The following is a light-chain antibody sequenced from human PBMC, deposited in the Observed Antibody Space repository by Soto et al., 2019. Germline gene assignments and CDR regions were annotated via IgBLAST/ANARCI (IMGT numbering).Light chain of an antibody. J-gene: IGKJ5*01. CDR1: QSISSSF. Sequence: DIVLTPSPGILSLSPGERASISCGASQSISSSFLAWYQKQPGQAPRLLIYGASSRATGIPDRFSGTGSETDFTLTISRLEPEDFAVYYCQQYDNSPITFGQGTRLEIK. V-gene: IGKV3-20*01. CDR3: QQYDNSPIT. CDR2: GAS.